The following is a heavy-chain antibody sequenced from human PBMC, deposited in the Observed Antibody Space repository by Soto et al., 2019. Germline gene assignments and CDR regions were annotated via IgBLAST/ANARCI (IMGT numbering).Heavy chain of an antibody. J-gene: IGHJ5*02. Sequence: TLSLTCTVSGGSISSGGYYWSWIRQHPGKGLEWIGYIYYSGSTYYNPSLKSRVTISVDTSKNQFSLKLSSVTAADTAVYYCARDQHDYGDYEGWFDPWGQGTLVTVSS. D-gene: IGHD4-17*01. CDR1: GGSISSGGYY. CDR3: ARDQHDYGDYEGWFDP. V-gene: IGHV4-31*03. CDR2: IYYSGST.